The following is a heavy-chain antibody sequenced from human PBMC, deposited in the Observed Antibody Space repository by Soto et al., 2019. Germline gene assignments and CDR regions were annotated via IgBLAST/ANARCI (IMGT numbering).Heavy chain of an antibody. CDR2: INAGNGNT. D-gene: IGHD2-2*01. CDR1: GYTFTSYA. CDR3: ARGATKIVVGPAAMLGYDAFDI. Sequence: ASVKVSCKASGYTFTSYAMHWVRQAPGQRLEWMGWINAGNGNTKYSQKFQGRVTITRDTSASTAYMELSSLRSEDTAVYYCARGATKIVVGPAAMLGYDAFDIWGQGKMVSVS. V-gene: IGHV1-3*01. J-gene: IGHJ3*02.